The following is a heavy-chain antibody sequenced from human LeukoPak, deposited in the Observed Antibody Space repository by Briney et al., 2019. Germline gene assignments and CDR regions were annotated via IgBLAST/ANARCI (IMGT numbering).Heavy chain of an antibody. J-gene: IGHJ4*02. D-gene: IGHD3-10*01. CDR1: GFTFSDYY. Sequence: GGCLRLSCAASGFTFSDYYMSWIRQPPGKGLEWVSYISSSGTTIYYADSVRGRFTVTRDNAKNSLYLQMDSLSAEDTAVYYCASLRGVNRWGQGTLVTVSS. CDR2: ISSSGTTI. CDR3: ASLRGVNR. V-gene: IGHV3-11*01.